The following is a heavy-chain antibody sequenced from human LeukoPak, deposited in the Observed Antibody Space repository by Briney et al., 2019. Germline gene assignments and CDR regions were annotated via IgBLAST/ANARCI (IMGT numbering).Heavy chain of an antibody. D-gene: IGHD3-22*01. V-gene: IGHV1-2*02. Sequence: GASVKVSCKASGYTFTGYYMHWVRQAPGQGLEWMGWINPNSGGTNYAQKFQGRVTMTRDTSISTAYMELSRLRSDDTAVYYCARAFWTYYYDSSGSTDYYYYYMDVWGKGTTVTVSS. CDR3: ARAFWTYYYDSSGSTDYYYYYMDV. J-gene: IGHJ6*03. CDR2: INPNSGGT. CDR1: GYTFTGYY.